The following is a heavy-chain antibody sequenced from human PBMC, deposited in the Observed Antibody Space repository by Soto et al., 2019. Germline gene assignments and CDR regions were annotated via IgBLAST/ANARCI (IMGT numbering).Heavy chain of an antibody. D-gene: IGHD4-17*01. Sequence: QVQLVESGEGVVQPGRSLRLSCAASGFTFSSYGMHWVRQAPGKGLEWVAVISYDGSNKYYADSVKGRFTISRDNSKNTLYLQMNSLRAEDTAVYYCAKDSPAYGDYWDYWGQGTLVTVSS. CDR1: GFTFSSYG. CDR2: ISYDGSNK. V-gene: IGHV3-30*18. J-gene: IGHJ4*02. CDR3: AKDSPAYGDYWDY.